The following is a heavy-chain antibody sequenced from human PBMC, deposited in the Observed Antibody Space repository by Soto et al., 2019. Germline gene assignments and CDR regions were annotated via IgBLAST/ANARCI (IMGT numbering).Heavy chain of an antibody. CDR1: GFIFSNYA. J-gene: IGHJ4*02. D-gene: IGHD6-13*01. CDR3: AKRIAAAGAFDY. CDR2: IGGSGYDT. Sequence: GGSLRLSCKASGFIFSNYAMSWVRQAPGKGLEWVSAIGGSGYDTYYADSVKGRFTISRDNSKNTLYLQMNSLRAEDTAVYYCAKRIAAAGAFDYWGQGTLVTVSS. V-gene: IGHV3-23*01.